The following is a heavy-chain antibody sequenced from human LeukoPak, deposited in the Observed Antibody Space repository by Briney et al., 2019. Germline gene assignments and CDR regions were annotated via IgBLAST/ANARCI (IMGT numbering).Heavy chain of an antibody. CDR1: GFTVSSNY. CDR3: ARGVRGGMDV. Sequence: GGSLRLSCAASGFTVSSNYMSWVRQAPGKGLEWVSVIYSGGSTYYADSVKGRFTISRHNSKNTLYLQMNSLRSDDTAVYYCARGVRGGMDVWGQGTTVTVSS. D-gene: IGHD3-10*01. J-gene: IGHJ6*02. V-gene: IGHV3-53*04. CDR2: IYSGGST.